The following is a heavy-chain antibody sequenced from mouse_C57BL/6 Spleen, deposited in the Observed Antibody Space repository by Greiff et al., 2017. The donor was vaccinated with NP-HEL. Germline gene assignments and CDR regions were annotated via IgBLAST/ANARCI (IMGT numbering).Heavy chain of an antibody. CDR2: ISSGSSTI. CDR1: GFTFSDYG. Sequence: EVKVIESGGGLVKPGGSLKLSCAASGFTFSDYGMHWVRQAPEKGLEWVAYISSGSSTIYYADTVKGRFTISRDNAKNTLFLQMTSLRSEDTAMYYCAREDYDVGYAMDYWGQGTSVTVSS. J-gene: IGHJ4*01. D-gene: IGHD2-4*01. V-gene: IGHV5-17*01. CDR3: AREDYDVGYAMDY.